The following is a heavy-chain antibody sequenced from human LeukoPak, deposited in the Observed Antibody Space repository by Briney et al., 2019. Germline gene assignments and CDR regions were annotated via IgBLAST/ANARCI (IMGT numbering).Heavy chain of an antibody. J-gene: IGHJ5*02. CDR3: ARDSPNPVLFHDWFDP. V-gene: IGHV3-21*01. CDR1: GFTFSSYS. CDR2: ISSSSSYI. Sequence: GGTLRLSCAASGFTFSSYSMNWVRQAPGKGLEWVSSISSSSSYIYYADSVKGRFTISRDNAENSLYLQMNSLRAEDTAVYYCARDSPNPVLFHDWFDPWGQGTLVTVSS. D-gene: IGHD3-10*02.